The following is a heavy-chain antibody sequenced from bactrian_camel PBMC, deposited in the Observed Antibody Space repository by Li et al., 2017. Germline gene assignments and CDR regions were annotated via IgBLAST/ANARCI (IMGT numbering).Heavy chain of an antibody. CDR2: MGGDGDT. V-gene: IGHV3S55*01. CDR1: QSAYDNAY. CDR3: APDIGFRRGGPYDCSVGSLDTRYIHD. J-gene: IGHJ4*01. Sequence: VQLVESGGGLVQTGGSPNLSCLASQSAYDNAYMGWFCQAPGGECDLVATMGGDGDTYYIESVKGRFTISRDSAKTTLDLQMNNLKPEDTAMYYCAPDIGFRRGGPYDCSVGSLDTRYIHDWGQGTQVTVS. D-gene: IGHD3*01.